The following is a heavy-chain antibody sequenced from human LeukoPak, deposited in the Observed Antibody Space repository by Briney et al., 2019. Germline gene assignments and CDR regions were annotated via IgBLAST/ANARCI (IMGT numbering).Heavy chain of an antibody. CDR2: IYTSGST. Sequence: PSETLSLTCAVYGGSFSGYYWSWIRQPAGKGLEWIGRIYTSGSTNYNPSLKSRVTMSVDTSKNQFSLKLSSVTAADTAVYYCATYSYGSGYDYWGQGTLVTVSS. J-gene: IGHJ4*02. CDR3: ATYSYGSGYDY. CDR1: GGSFSGYY. V-gene: IGHV4-59*10. D-gene: IGHD5-18*01.